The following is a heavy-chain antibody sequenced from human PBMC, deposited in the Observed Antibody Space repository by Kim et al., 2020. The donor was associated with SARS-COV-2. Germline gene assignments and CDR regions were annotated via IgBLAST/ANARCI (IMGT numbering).Heavy chain of an antibody. Sequence: GGSLRLSCEASGFNFRGYWKSWVRQAPGKGLEWVANIKSDGSEKYYVDSVEGRFTISRDNAKKSLYLQMNSLRAEDTAVYYCARLTSYSFDPWGQGTLVTVSS. V-gene: IGHV3-7*03. CDR2: IKSDGSEK. D-gene: IGHD4-4*01. CDR3: ARLTSYSFDP. CDR1: GFNFRGYW. J-gene: IGHJ5*02.